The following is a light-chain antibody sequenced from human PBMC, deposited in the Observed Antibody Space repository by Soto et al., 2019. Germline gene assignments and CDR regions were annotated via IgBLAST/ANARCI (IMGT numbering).Light chain of an antibody. J-gene: IGLJ1*01. CDR3: SSFSSDTTLFV. Sequence: QSVLTQPASVSGSPGQSITISCTGTSSDVGGYNYVSWYQQHPGKAPKLMIYEVSNRPSGVSNRFSGSKSGNTASLTISGLQAEDEADYYCSSFSSDTTLFVFGGGTKLTVL. CDR1: SSDVGGYNY. V-gene: IGLV2-14*01. CDR2: EVS.